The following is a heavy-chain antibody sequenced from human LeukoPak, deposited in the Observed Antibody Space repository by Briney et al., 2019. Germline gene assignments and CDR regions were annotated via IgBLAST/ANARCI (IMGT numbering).Heavy chain of an antibody. CDR3: AKDQWNPDF. Sequence: GGSLRRSCAASGFTFSSYAMHWVRQAPGKGLEWVAVVWDDGSSQNYADSVKGRFTISRDNSKNLVFLQMNSLRAEDTAVYYCAKDQWNPDFWGQGTLVSVSS. D-gene: IGHD6-19*01. CDR1: GFTFSSYA. J-gene: IGHJ4*02. CDR2: VWDDGSSQ. V-gene: IGHV3-33*06.